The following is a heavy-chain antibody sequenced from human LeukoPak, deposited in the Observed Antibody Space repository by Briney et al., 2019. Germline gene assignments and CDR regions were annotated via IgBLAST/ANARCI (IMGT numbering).Heavy chain of an antibody. Sequence: GESLKISCKCSGYRFTTYWVGCGRQMLGKGLECRGIIYPGVSDTRYSPSFQGQVTISADKSISTAYLQWSSLKASDTAMYYCARLWKISGSGEFDYWGQGTLVTVSS. CDR2: IYPGVSDT. D-gene: IGHD2-15*01. CDR3: ARLWKISGSGEFDY. CDR1: GYRFTTYW. J-gene: IGHJ4*02. V-gene: IGHV5-51*01.